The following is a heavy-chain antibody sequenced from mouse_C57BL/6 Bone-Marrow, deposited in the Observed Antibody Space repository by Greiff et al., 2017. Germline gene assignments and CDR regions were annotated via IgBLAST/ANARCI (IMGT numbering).Heavy chain of an antibody. CDR3: TGGGPTGLRNFDV. V-gene: IGHV6-6*01. D-gene: IGHD1-1*01. CDR2: IRNKANNHAT. Sequence: EVKLVESGGGLVQPGGSMKLSCAASGFTFSDAWMDWVRQSPEKGLEWVAEIRNKANNHATYYAESVKGRFTISRDDSKSSVYLQMNILRAEDTGIYYGTGGGPTGLRNFDVWGTGTTVTVSS. CDR1: GFTFSDAW. J-gene: IGHJ1*03.